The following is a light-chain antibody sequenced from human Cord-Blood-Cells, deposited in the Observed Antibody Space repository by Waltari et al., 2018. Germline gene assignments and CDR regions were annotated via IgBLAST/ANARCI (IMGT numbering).Light chain of an antibody. CDR1: SSDVGSYNL. CDR3: CSYAGSSTFVV. J-gene: IGLJ2*01. V-gene: IGLV2-23*01. CDR2: EGS. Sequence: QSALTQPASVSGSPGQSITISCTGTSSDVGSYNLVSWYQQHPGKAPKLMIYEGSKRPSGVSNRFAGSKSGNTSSLTSSGLQAEDEADYDCCSYAGSSTFVVFGGGTKLTVL.